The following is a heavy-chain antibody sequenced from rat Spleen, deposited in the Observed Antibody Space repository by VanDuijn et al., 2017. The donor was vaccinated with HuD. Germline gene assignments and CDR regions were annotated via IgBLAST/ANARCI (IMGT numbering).Heavy chain of an antibody. CDR3: TRSVGYTYSFFDF. D-gene: IGHD1-4*01. CDR1: AYSIISSYR. V-gene: IGHV3-3*01. J-gene: IGHJ2*01. CDR2: INSAGTT. Sequence: VQLQESGPGLVKPSQSLSLTCSVTAYSIISSYRWNWIRKFPGNKLEWMGHINSAGTTTHNPSLKSRISITRDTSKNQFFLQLNSVTTEDTATYYCTRSVGYTYSFFDFWGLGVMVTVSS.